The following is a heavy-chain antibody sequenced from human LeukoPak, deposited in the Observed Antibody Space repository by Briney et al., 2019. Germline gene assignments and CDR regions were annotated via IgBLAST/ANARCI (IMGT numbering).Heavy chain of an antibody. CDR1: GGSFSGYY. J-gene: IGHJ4*02. CDR3: ARGDYGDYGGVDY. V-gene: IGHV4-34*01. CDR2: INHSGST. Sequence: SETLSLTCAVYGGSFSGYYWSWIRQPPGKGLEWIGEINHSGSTNYNPSLKSRVTISVDTSKNQFSLKLSSVTAADTAVYYCARGDYGDYGGVDYWGQGTLVTVSS. D-gene: IGHD4-17*01.